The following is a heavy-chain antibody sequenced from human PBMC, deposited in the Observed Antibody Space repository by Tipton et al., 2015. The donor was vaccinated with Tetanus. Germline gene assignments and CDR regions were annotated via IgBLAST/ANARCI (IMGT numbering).Heavy chain of an antibody. CDR1: GFAFSSYA. V-gene: IGHV3-23*01. D-gene: IGHD1-14*01. J-gene: IGHJ6*04. CDR3: AKEALGVLNL. Sequence: SLRLSCAASGFAFSSYAMSWVRQAPGKGPEWVSGITGEGARTFYVDSVKGRFTISRDNSKNTLSLQLNSLRADDTAIYYCAKEALGVLNLWGNGTTVIVSS. CDR2: ITGEGART.